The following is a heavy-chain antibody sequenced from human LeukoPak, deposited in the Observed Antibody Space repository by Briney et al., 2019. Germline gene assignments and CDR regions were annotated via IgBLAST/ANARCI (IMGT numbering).Heavy chain of an antibody. CDR1: GYNFAHDW. D-gene: IGHD3-16*01. CDR3: ARHLADWYFDL. Sequence: GESLKISCKGSGYNFAHDWIGWVRQMPGKGLEWMGIIYPGDSDTRYSPSFQGQVSISVDKSISTAYLQWSSLQASDTAMYYCARHLADWYFDLWGRGTLVTVSS. V-gene: IGHV5-51*01. CDR2: IYPGDSDT. J-gene: IGHJ2*01.